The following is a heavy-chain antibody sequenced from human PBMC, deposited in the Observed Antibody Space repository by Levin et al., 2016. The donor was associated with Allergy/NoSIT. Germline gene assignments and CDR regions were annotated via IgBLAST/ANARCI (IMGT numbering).Heavy chain of an antibody. CDR3: VKGPFCSGSGCTYGMDV. CDR1: GFTFNNFA. CDR2: ISDDGSTK. Sequence: GESLKISCAASGFTFNNFAMHWVRQAPGKGLEWVAIISDDGSTKYYADSVKGRFTISRDNSKNTVSLQMNSLRGEDTAVYYCVKGPFCSGSGCTYGMDVWGQGTTVTVSS. V-gene: IGHV3-30*18. J-gene: IGHJ6*02. D-gene: IGHD2-2*01.